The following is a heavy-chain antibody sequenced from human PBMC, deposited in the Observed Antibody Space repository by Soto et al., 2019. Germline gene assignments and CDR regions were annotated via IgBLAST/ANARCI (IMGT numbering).Heavy chain of an antibody. CDR2: ISGSGGST. J-gene: IGHJ4*02. CDR1: GFTFSDYA. Sequence: GGSLRLSCAASGFTFSDYAMNWVRQGPGKGLEWVSVISGSGGSTYYADSVKGRFTISRDNSKNTLYLQMNSLRAEDTAVYYCASRSSGWYFDYWGQGTLVTVSS. D-gene: IGHD6-19*01. V-gene: IGHV3-23*01. CDR3: ASRSSGWYFDY.